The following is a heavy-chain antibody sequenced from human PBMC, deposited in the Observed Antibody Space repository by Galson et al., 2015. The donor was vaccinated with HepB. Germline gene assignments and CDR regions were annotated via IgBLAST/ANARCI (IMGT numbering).Heavy chain of an antibody. CDR3: ATNSASINYYCNALDV. J-gene: IGHJ6*02. CDR2: INVDSGNT. CDR1: GFTFTGSA. Sequence: SVKVSCKASGFTFTGSAVHWVRQARGQRLEWIGWINVDSGNTNYAQKFQERVTMTRDTSISTAYMELSSLRSDDTAVYYCATNSASINYYCNALDVWGQGTMVTVSS. D-gene: IGHD4-23*01. V-gene: IGHV1-58*01.